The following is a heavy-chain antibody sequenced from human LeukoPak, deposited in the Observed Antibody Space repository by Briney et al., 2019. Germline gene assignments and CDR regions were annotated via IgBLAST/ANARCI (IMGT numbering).Heavy chain of an antibody. V-gene: IGHV3-23*01. D-gene: IGHD2-2*01. CDR1: GFTFSSYA. CDR2: ISRSGGDT. CDR3: AKCGATCYANAFYI. Sequence: GGSLRLSCAASGFTFSSYAMTWVRQAPGKGLEWVSAISRSGGDTEYADSVKGRFTISRDNSKNTLYMQMNSLRAEDAAVYYCAKCGATCYANAFYIWGQGTMVTVSS. J-gene: IGHJ3*02.